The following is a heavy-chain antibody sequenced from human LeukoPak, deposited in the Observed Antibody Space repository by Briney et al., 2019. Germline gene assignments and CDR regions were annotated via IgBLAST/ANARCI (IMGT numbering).Heavy chain of an antibody. CDR1: GYSISSGYY. CDR2: IYHSGRT. J-gene: IGHJ4*02. D-gene: IGHD4-11*01. Sequence: SETLSLTCTVSGYSISSGYYWGWIRQPPGKGLEWIGSIYHSGRTSYNPSLKSRVTISVDTSKNQFSLKLTSVTAADTAVYYCARLSPPPTRFDYWGQGTLVTVSS. V-gene: IGHV4-38-2*02. CDR3: ARLSPPPTRFDY.